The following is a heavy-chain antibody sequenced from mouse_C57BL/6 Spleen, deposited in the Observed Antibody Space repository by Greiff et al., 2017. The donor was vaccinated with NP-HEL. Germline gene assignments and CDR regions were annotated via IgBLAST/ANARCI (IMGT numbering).Heavy chain of an antibody. CDR3: ARDYYGRAY. J-gene: IGHJ3*01. CDR2: IYPSDSET. D-gene: IGHD1-1*01. V-gene: IGHV1-61*01. Sequence: QVQLQQPGAELVRPGSSVKLSCKASGYTFTSYWMDWVKQRPGQGLEWIGNIYPSDSETHYNQKFKDKATLTVDKSSSTAYMQLSSLTSEDSAVYYCARDYYGRAYWGQGTLVTVSA. CDR1: GYTFTSYW.